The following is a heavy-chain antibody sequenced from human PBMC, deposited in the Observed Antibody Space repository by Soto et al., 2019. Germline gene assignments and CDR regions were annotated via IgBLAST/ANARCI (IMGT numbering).Heavy chain of an antibody. CDR2: ISSSSSYT. CDR3: ARDSDTAMVPDY. D-gene: IGHD5-18*01. V-gene: IGHV3-11*05. CDR1: GFTFSDYY. J-gene: IGHJ4*02. Sequence: GGSLRLSCAASGFTFSDYYMSWIRQAPGKGLEWVSYISSSSSYTNYADSVKGRFTISRDNAKNSLYLQMNSLRAEDTAVYYCARDSDTAMVPDYWGQGTLVTVSS.